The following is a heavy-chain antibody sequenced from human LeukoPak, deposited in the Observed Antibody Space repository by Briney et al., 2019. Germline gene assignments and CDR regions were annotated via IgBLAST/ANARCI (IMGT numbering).Heavy chain of an antibody. Sequence: ASVKVSCKASGYTFTSYYMHWVRQAPGQGLEWMGIINPSGGSTSYAQKFQGRVTMTRDTSTSTVYMELRSLRSEDTAAYYCARERKGADIVVVPAAMRYYFDYWGQGTLVTVSS. CDR2: INPSGGST. CDR1: GYTFTSYY. CDR3: ARERKGADIVVVPAAMRYYFDY. V-gene: IGHV1-46*01. J-gene: IGHJ4*02. D-gene: IGHD2-2*01.